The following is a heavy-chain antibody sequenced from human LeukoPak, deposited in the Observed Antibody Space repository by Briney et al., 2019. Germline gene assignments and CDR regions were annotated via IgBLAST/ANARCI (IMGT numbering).Heavy chain of an antibody. D-gene: IGHD6-13*01. J-gene: IGHJ3*02. CDR3: AREAGGQQLVYAFDI. CDR1: GGSFSGYY. CDR2: INHSGST. V-gene: IGHV4-34*01. Sequence: SETLSLTCAVYGGSFSGYYWSWIRQPPGKGLEWIGEINHSGSTNYNPSLKSRVTISVDTSKNQFSLKLSSVTAADTAEYYCAREAGGQQLVYAFDIWGQGTMVTVSS.